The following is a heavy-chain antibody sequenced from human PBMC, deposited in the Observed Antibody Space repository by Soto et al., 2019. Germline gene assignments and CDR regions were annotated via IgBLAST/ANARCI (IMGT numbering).Heavy chain of an antibody. CDR3: ATVRFLEWLLYD. CDR2: TNAGNGNT. Sequence: ASVKVSCKASGYTFTSYAMHWVRQAPGQRLEWMGWTNAGNGNTKYSQKFQGRVTITRDTSASTAYMELSSLRSEDTAVYYCATVRFLEWLLYDWGQGTLVTVSS. D-gene: IGHD3-3*01. J-gene: IGHJ4*02. CDR1: GYTFTSYA. V-gene: IGHV1-3*01.